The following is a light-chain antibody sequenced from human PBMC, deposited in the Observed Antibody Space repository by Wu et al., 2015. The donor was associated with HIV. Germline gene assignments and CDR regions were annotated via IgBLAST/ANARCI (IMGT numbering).Light chain of an antibody. CDR3: QQYNNWLT. CDR1: QSVSSD. CDR2: GAS. Sequence: EIVMTQSPATLSVSPGERATFSCRASQSVSSDLAWYQQKFGQAPRLLIYGASTRATGIPARFSGSGSGTEFTLTISSMQSEDFAVYYCQQYNNWLTFGGGTKVEIK. J-gene: IGKJ4*01. V-gene: IGKV3-15*01.